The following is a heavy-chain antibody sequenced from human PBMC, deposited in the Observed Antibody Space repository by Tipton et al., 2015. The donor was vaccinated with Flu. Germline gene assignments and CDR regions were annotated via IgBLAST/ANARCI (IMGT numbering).Heavy chain of an antibody. CDR3: ARGYCSSTSCYNYFDY. CDR1: GFTFSSYG. J-gene: IGHJ4*02. D-gene: IGHD2-2*02. Sequence: SGFTFSSYGMHWVRQAPGKGLEWVAVIWYDGSNKYYADSVKGRFTISRDNSKNTLYLQMNSLRAEDTAVYYCARGYCSSTSCYNYFDYWGQGTLVTVSS. CDR2: IWYDGSNK. V-gene: IGHV3-33*01.